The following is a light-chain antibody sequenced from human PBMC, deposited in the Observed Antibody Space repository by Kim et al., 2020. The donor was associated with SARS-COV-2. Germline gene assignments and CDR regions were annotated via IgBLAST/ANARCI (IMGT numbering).Light chain of an antibody. CDR3: QSYDSSNNQV. Sequence: KTVTISCTRSSGSSASNYVQWHQHRPGSSPTTVISENNQRPSGVPDRFSGSIDSSSNSASLTISGLKTEDEADYYCQSYDSSNNQVFGGGTQLTVL. J-gene: IGLJ3*02. CDR2: ENN. V-gene: IGLV6-57*01. CDR1: SGSSASNY.